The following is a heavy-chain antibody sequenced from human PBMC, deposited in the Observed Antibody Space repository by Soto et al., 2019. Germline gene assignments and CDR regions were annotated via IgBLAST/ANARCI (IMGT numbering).Heavy chain of an antibody. Sequence: EVQLVESGGGLVQPGRSLSLSCAASGFTFDDYAMHWVRQAPGKGLEWVSGISWNSGSIGYADSVKGRFTISRDNAKNSLYLQMNSLRAEDTALYYCAKGTMQSYDYCGQGTLVTVS. CDR1: GFTFDDYA. CDR3: AKGTMQSYDY. CDR2: ISWNSGSI. J-gene: IGHJ4*02. V-gene: IGHV3-9*01. D-gene: IGHD3-10*01.